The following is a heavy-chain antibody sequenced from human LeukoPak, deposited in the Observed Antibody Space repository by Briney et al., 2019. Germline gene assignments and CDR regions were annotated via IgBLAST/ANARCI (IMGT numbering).Heavy chain of an antibody. CDR2: ISAYNGNT. V-gene: IGHV1-18*01. Sequence: ASVKVSCKASGYTFTSYGISWVRQAPGQGLEWMGWISAYNGNTNYAQKLQGRVTMTTDTSTSTAYMELRSLRSDDTAVYYCAREMEIGYCSSTSCSVYYYYYYMDVWGEGTTVTVSS. CDR1: GYTFTSYG. D-gene: IGHD2-2*03. CDR3: AREMEIGYCSSTSCSVYYYYYYMDV. J-gene: IGHJ6*03.